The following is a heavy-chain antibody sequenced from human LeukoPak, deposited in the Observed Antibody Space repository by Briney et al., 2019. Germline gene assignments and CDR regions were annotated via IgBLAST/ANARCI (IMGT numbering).Heavy chain of an antibody. CDR3: ARTRITIFGVVIPAFDI. Sequence: SQTLSLTCTVSGGSISSGDYYWSWIRQPPGKGLEWIGYIYYSGSTYYNPSLKSRVTISVDTSKNQFSLKLGSVTAADTAVYYCARTRITIFGVVIPAFDIWGQGTMVTVSS. V-gene: IGHV4-30-4*01. J-gene: IGHJ3*02. CDR2: IYYSGST. CDR1: GGSISSGDYY. D-gene: IGHD3-3*01.